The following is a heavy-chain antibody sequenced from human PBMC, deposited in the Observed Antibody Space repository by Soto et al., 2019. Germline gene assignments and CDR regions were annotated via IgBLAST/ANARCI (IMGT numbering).Heavy chain of an antibody. V-gene: IGHV4-31*03. J-gene: IGHJ3*02. CDR1: GGSISSGGYY. D-gene: IGHD1-26*01. CDR2: IYYSGST. Sequence: PSETLSLTCTVSGGSISSGGYYWSWIRQHPGKGLEWIGYIYYSGSTYYNPSLKSRVTISVDTSKNQFSLRLRYVTAADTAVYYCAVNPHSGGSYLPHHAGAFDIWCQGTMVTVSS. CDR3: AVNPHSGGSYLPHHAGAFDI.